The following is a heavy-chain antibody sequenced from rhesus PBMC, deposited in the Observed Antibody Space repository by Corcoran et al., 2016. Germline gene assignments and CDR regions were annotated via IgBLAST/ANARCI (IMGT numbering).Heavy chain of an antibody. Sequence: QVQLQESGPGLVKPSDTLSLTCAVSGYSISSGYGWGWIRQPPGKGLGWIGQMYGGSGRTQHHPHLKGRVTVSNDTSKNPFSLKLSSVTAADTAVDYCARAGLGFDYWGQGVLVTVSS. V-gene: IGHV4-127*01. CDR2: MYGGSGRT. CDR1: GYSISSGYG. J-gene: IGHJ4*01. CDR3: ARAGLGFDY.